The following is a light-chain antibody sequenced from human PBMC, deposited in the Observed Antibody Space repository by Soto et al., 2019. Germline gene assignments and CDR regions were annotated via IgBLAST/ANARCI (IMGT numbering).Light chain of an antibody. V-gene: IGKV1-39*01. J-gene: IGKJ2*01. CDR2: AAS. Sequence: DIHMTQSPSSLSAFVGDRVTITCRASRSISTYLNWYQQKPGKAPKLLIYAASTLQSGVPSTFSGSGSGTDFTLTISSLQPEDFATYYCQQTYNTPRTFGQGTKLEIK. CDR1: RSISTY. CDR3: QQTYNTPRT.